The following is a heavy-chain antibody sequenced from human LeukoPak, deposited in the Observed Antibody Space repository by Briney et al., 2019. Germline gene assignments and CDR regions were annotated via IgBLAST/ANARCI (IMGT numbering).Heavy chain of an antibody. CDR2: ISYDGSNK. CDR1: GFTFSSYA. D-gene: IGHD5-18*01. V-gene: IGHV3-30-3*01. Sequence: TGGSLRLSCAASGFTFSSYAMHWVRQAPGKGLEWVAVISYDGSNKYYADSVKGRFTISRDNSKNTLYLQMNSLRAEDTAVYYCAREVGYSYAFDIWGQGTMVTVSS. J-gene: IGHJ3*02. CDR3: AREVGYSYAFDI.